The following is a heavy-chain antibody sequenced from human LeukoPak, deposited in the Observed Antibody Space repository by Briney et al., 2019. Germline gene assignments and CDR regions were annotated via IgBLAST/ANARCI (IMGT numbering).Heavy chain of an antibody. Sequence: PGGSLRLSCAASGFTFSDYYMSWIRQAPGKGLEWVSYISSSGSTIYYADSVKGRFTISRDNAKNSLYLQMNSLRAEDTAVYYCARHKAYDHCYFDYWGQGTLVTVSS. CDR3: ARHKAYDHCYFDY. V-gene: IGHV3-11*01. CDR1: GFTFSDYY. D-gene: IGHD5-12*01. J-gene: IGHJ4*02. CDR2: ISSSGSTI.